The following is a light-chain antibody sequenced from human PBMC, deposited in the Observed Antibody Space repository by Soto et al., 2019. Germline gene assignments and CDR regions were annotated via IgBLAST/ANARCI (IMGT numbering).Light chain of an antibody. J-gene: IGLJ1*01. Sequence: SVLTQPASVSGSPGQSITISCTGTSSDVGAYKYVSWYQQHPGKVPKLIIYGVSNRPSGVSNRFSGSKSGNTAFLTISGLQPEDEADYYCSSFTGTTTLDVFGTGTKVT. CDR1: SSDVGAYKY. CDR3: SSFTGTTTLDV. V-gene: IGLV2-14*03. CDR2: GVS.